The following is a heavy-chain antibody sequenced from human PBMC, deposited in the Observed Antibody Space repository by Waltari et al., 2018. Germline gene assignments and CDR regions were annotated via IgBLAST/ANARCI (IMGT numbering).Heavy chain of an antibody. D-gene: IGHD3-16*01. J-gene: IGHJ4*02. CDR2: IKKDGTEK. V-gene: IGHV3-7*01. CDR3: ATRPDDVFYLGVFDF. CDR1: GLTFGNYG. Sequence: EVQLVESGGGLVQPGGSLRLSCSGSGLTFGNYGMTWVRQGQGKGPEWVANIKKDGTEKYYVDSVKGRFTISRDNAKNSLYLQMDSLRPEDTAVYYCATRPDDVFYLGVFDFWGQGTLVTVSS.